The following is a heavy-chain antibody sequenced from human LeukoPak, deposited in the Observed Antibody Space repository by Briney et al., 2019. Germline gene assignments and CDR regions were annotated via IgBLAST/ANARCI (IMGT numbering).Heavy chain of an antibody. J-gene: IGHJ4*02. CDR1: GGTFSSYA. Sequence: SVKISCKASGGTFSSYAISWVRQAPGQGLEWMGRIIPIFGTANYAQKFQGRVTITTDEPTSTAYMELSSLRSEDTAVYYCAREKAYYYDSSGYYHPWGQGTLVTVSS. V-gene: IGHV1-69*05. D-gene: IGHD3-22*01. CDR2: IIPIFGTA. CDR3: AREKAYYYDSSGYYHP.